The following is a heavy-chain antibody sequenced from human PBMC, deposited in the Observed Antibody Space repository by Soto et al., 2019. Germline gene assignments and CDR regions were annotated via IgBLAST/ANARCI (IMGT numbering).Heavy chain of an antibody. D-gene: IGHD4-17*01. CDR1: GYTFTTYF. CDR2: INPTGGDT. V-gene: IGHV1-46*01. CDR3: ARGSYAGNVFIMDL. J-gene: IGHJ6*02. Sequence: ASEKVSCKASGYTFTTYFMHWVRQAPGQGFEWLARINPTGGDTVYAQKFQGRVSVTKDTSTSTVYIELGSLTSKDTAVYYCARGSYAGNVFIMDLWGQGTAVTVSS.